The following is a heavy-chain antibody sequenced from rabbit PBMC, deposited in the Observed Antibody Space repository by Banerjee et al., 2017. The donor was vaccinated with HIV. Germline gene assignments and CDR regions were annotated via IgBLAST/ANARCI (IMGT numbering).Heavy chain of an antibody. CDR2: IYTGSSGST. V-gene: IGHV1S45*01. CDR3: ARVGSSGYPFNL. J-gene: IGHJ4*01. CDR1: GFSFSSSYC. D-gene: IGHD1-1*01. Sequence: QAQLEESGGDLVKPEGSLKLTCTASGFSFSSSYCSCWVRQAPGKGLEWIACIYTGSSGSTAYASWAKGRFTISKTSSTTVTLQMTSLTAADTATYFCARVGSSGYPFNLWGPGTLVTVS.